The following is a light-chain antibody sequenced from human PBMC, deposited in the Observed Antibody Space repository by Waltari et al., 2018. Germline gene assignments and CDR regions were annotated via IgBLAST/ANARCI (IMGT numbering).Light chain of an antibody. CDR3: SSYTTRSTWV. Sequence: QSALTQTASVSASPGQSITMSCTGTINDIGHFDFVSWDQQHPGQAPRLRIYEVKYRPSGVSDRFSGSKSDNTASLTIFGLQAEDEADYYCSSYTTRSTWVFGGGTKLTVL. CDR2: EVK. J-gene: IGLJ3*02. CDR1: INDIGHFDF. V-gene: IGLV2-14*01.